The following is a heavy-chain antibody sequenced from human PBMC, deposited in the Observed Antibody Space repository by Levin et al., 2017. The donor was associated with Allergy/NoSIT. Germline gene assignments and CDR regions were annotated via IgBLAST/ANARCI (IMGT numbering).Heavy chain of an antibody. CDR1: GFTFSGYS. D-gene: IGHD3-22*01. Sequence: GESLKISCAASGFTFSGYSLNWVRQAPGKGLEWVSGIGTTSHRFISYGDSVRGRFTISRDDAKSLLFLQMSSLRAEDTAVYYCTRDLAYGSSESWGQGTLVTVSS. CDR2: IGTTSHRFI. J-gene: IGHJ4*02. CDR3: TRDLAYGSSES. V-gene: IGHV3-21*01.